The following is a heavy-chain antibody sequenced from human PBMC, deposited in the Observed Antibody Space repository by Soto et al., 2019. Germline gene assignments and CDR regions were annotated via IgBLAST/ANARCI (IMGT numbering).Heavy chain of an antibody. Sequence: QVQLQESGPGLVKPSETLSLTCTVSGGSISSYYWSWIRQPPGKGLEWLGYIYYSGSTNYNPSLKRRVTLSVDTSKNQFSLKLSSVTAADTAVYYCARRYGWAFDIWGQGTMVTVSS. CDR1: GGSISSYY. J-gene: IGHJ3*02. CDR2: IYYSGST. V-gene: IGHV4-59*08. D-gene: IGHD3-16*01. CDR3: ARRYGWAFDI.